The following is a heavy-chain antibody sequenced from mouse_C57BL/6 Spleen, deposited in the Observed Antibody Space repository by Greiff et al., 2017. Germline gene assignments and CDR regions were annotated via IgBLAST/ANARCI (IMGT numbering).Heavy chain of an antibody. J-gene: IGHJ2*01. D-gene: IGHD1-1*01. CDR3: VRQGGYYGSFDY. V-gene: IGHV10-1*01. CDR1: GFSFNTYA. CDR2: IRSKSNNYAT. Sequence: EVQLVESGGGLVQPKGSLKLSCAASGFSFNTYAMNWVRQAPGKGLEWVARIRSKSNNYATYYADSVKDRFTISRDDSESMLYLQMNNLKTEDTAMYYCVRQGGYYGSFDYWGQGTTRTVSS.